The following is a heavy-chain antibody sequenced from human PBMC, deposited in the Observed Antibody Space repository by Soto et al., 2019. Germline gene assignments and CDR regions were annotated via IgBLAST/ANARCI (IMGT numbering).Heavy chain of an antibody. D-gene: IGHD3-22*01. CDR3: FGWLGSNWLAP. J-gene: IGHJ5*02. Sequence: QVQPQQWGTGLLKPSETLSLTCAVYGGSFSTYYWNWIRQPPGKGLEWIGEIKHSANTQYNPSIKSPVTMSIATSKNQFSLKLSSVTAAATAVYSCFGWLGSNWLAPWGQGTLVTVSS. CDR2: IKHSANT. V-gene: IGHV4-34*01. CDR1: GGSFSTYY.